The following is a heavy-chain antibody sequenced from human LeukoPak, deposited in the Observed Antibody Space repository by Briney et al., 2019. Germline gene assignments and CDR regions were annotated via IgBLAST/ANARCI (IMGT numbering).Heavy chain of an antibody. CDR1: GYTFTSYD. V-gene: IGHV1-8*01. CDR3: ARGGDIAVVPAAMVGP. D-gene: IGHD2-2*01. Sequence: ASVKVSCKASGYTFTSYDINWVRQATGQGLEWMGWMNTNSGNTGHAQKFQGRLTMTRDTSTNTAYMELSSLRSEDTAAYYCARGGDIAVVPAAMVGPWGQGTLVTVSS. CDR2: MNTNSGNT. J-gene: IGHJ5*02.